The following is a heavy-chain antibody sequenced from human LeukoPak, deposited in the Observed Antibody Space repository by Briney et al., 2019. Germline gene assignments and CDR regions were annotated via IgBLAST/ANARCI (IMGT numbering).Heavy chain of an antibody. CDR3: ARLSTVTL. D-gene: IGHD4-17*01. CDR1: GGSISSYY. Sequence: SETLSLTCTVSGGSISSYYWSWIRQPPGKGLEWIGYIYYSGSTNYNPSLKSRVTMSVDTSKNQFSLKLSSVTAADTAVYYCARLSTVTLWGQGTLVTVSS. V-gene: IGHV4-59*12. CDR2: IYYSGST. J-gene: IGHJ4*02.